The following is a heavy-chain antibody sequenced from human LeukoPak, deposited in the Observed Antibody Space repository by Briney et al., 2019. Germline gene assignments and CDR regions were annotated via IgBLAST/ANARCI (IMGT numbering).Heavy chain of an antibody. Sequence: PSETLSLTCTVSGGSISGYYWSWIRQPAGKGLEWIGRIYTSGSTNYNPSLKSRVTMSVDTSKNQFSLKLSSVTAADTAVYYCARHPPYSSGWYVATNPNWFDPWGQGTLVTVSS. CDR3: ARHPPYSSGWYVATNPNWFDP. CDR2: IYTSGST. CDR1: GGSISGYY. J-gene: IGHJ5*02. D-gene: IGHD6-19*01. V-gene: IGHV4-4*07.